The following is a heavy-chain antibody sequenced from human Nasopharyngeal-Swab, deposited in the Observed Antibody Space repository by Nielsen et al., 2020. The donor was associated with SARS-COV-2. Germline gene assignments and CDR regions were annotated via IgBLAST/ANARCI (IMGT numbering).Heavy chain of an antibody. D-gene: IGHD1-26*01. Sequence: GESLKISCAASGFTFSAHGMHWVRQAPGKGLEWVALVSYDRADKYYADSVKGRFTISRDNSRNTVYLQINSLRAEDTAVYFCARGNGSPTYFEYWGQGTLVTVSS. V-gene: IGHV3-30*03. J-gene: IGHJ4*02. CDR2: VSYDRADK. CDR3: ARGNGSPTYFEY. CDR1: GFTFSAHG.